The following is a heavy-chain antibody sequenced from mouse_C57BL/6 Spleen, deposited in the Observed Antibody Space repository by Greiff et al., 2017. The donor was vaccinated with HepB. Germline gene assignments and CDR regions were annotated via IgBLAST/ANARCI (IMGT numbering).Heavy chain of an antibody. Sequence: EVKLVESGGGLVKPGGSLKLSCAASGFTFSDYGMHWVRQAPEKGLEWVAYISSGSSTIYYADTVKGRFTISRDTAKNTLFLQMTSLRSEDTAMYYCARPYYGSSYAYFDYWGQGTTLTVSS. CDR2: ISSGSSTI. V-gene: IGHV5-17*01. CDR1: GFTFSDYG. D-gene: IGHD1-1*01. J-gene: IGHJ2*01. CDR3: ARPYYGSSYAYFDY.